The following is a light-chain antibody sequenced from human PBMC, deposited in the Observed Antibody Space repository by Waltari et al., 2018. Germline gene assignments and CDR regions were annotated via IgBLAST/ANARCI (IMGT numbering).Light chain of an antibody. CDR2: GAS. CDR3: QQSHGFPFT. CDR1: YNVDVF. V-gene: IGKV1-39*01. J-gene: IGKJ2*01. Sequence: DIQMTQSPSSLSTSVGDRVTISCRASYNVDVFLNWYQQKPGKAPNLLIYGASSLQSGVQSRFSGSGSGTDFTLTITSLQPEDSATYYCQQSHGFPFTFGQGTKLEIK.